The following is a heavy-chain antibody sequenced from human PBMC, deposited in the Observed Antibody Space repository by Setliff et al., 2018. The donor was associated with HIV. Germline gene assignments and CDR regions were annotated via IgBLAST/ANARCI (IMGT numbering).Heavy chain of an antibody. CDR2: TYWDGDT. J-gene: IGHJ4*02. CDR1: GFSVTANGVA. V-gene: IGHV2-5*02. CDR3: AHKPRIFAAGTHYFDF. D-gene: IGHD6-13*01. Sequence: SGPTLVNPTETLTLTCTLNGFSVTANGVAVAWIRQPPGKGLEWLALTYWDGDTRYSPSLETRLTVTQDTSENQVFLTLTNMDPADTGTYYCAHKPRIFAAGTHYFDFWGQGTLVTVSS.